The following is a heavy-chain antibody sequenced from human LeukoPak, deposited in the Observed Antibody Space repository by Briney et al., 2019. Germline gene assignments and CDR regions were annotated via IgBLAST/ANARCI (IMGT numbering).Heavy chain of an antibody. D-gene: IGHD6-19*01. J-gene: IGHJ4*02. CDR1: GYTFTGYY. V-gene: IGHV1-2*02. CDR2: INPNSGGT. CDR3: ARDVGGEGGWYRFGFDY. Sequence: GASVKVSCKASGYTFTGYYMHRVRQAPGQGLEWMGWINPNSGGTNYAQKFQGRVTMTRDTSISTAYMELSRLRSDDTAVYYCARDVGGEGGWYRFGFDYWGQGTLVTVSS.